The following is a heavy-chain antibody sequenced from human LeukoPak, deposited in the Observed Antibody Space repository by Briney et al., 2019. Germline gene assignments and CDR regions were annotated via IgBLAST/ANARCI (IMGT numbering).Heavy chain of an antibody. D-gene: IGHD6-13*01. CDR1: GFTFSSYA. V-gene: IGHV3-23*01. Sequence: PGGSLRLSCAASGFTFSSYAMSWVRQAPGKGLEWVSAISGSGGSTYYADSVKGRFTISRDNSKNTLYLQMNSLRAEDTAVYYCASGGGRASDSSSPSGYYGMYVWGQGTTVTVSS. CDR3: ASGGGRASDSSSPSGYYGMYV. CDR2: ISGSGGST. J-gene: IGHJ6*02.